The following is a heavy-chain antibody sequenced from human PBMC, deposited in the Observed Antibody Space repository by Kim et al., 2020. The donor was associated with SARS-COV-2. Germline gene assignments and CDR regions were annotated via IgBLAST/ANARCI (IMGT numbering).Heavy chain of an antibody. D-gene: IGHD6-25*01. V-gene: IGHV3-74*01. J-gene: IGHJ4*02. CDR3: GREGTLGSGWHIYYFDY. Sequence: VKGRFTISKDNAKNTLYLQMTRLRAEDTAVYCCGREGTLGSGWHIYYFDYWGQGTLVTVSS.